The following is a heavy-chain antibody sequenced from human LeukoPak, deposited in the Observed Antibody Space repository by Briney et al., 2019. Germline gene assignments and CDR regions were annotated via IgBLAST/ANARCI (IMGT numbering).Heavy chain of an antibody. Sequence: GESLKISCKGSGYSFTSYWISWVRQMPGKGLEWMGRIDPSDSYTNYSPSFQGHVTISVDKSMSTAYLQWSSLKASDTAMYYCARPYDMTYGMDVWGQGTTVTVSS. CDR3: ARPYDMTYGMDV. J-gene: IGHJ6*02. CDR1: GYSFTSYW. CDR2: IDPSDSYT. D-gene: IGHD3-9*01. V-gene: IGHV5-10-1*01.